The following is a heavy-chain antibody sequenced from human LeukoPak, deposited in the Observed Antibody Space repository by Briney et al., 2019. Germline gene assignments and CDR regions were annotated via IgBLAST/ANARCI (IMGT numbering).Heavy chain of an antibody. CDR2: IYPGDSDT. D-gene: IGHD6-6*01. J-gene: IGHJ3*02. CDR1: GYSFTSYW. Sequence: GESLKISCKGSGYSFTSYWISWVRQMPGEGLEWMGIIYPGDSDTRYSPSFQGQVTISADKSISTAYLQWSSLKASDTAMYYCAYVRQYSSSSVAFDIWGQGTMVTVSS. CDR3: AYVRQYSSSSVAFDI. V-gene: IGHV5-51*01.